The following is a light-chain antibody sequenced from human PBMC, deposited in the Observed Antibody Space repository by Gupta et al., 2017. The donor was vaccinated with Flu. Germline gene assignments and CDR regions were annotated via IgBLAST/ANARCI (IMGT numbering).Light chain of an antibody. CDR2: QDK. J-gene: IGLJ1*01. CDR3: QAWDTQRRV. CDR1: KLEENF. V-gene: IGLV3-1*01. Sequence: SYEMTQPPSVSVSPGQTASITCSGDKLEENFVCWYHQKSGHSPVLVIYQDKRRPSGIPERFSGATSGNKATLTISGTQPMEEGDYYCQAWDTQRRVFGPGTKVTVL.